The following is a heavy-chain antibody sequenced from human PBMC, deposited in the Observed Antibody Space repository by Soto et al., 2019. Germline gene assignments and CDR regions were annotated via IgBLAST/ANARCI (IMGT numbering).Heavy chain of an antibody. CDR2: INPSGGST. J-gene: IGHJ4*02. CDR3: STSSHTGDY. CDR1: GYTFTSYY. D-gene: IGHD2-2*01. Sequence: QVQLVQSGAEVKKPGASVKVSCKASGYTFTSYYMHWVRQAPGQGLEWMGIINPSGGSTSYAQKFQGRVTMTRDTSTSTVYMELCSLRSEDTAVYYCSTSSHTGDYWGQGTLVTVSS. V-gene: IGHV1-46*01.